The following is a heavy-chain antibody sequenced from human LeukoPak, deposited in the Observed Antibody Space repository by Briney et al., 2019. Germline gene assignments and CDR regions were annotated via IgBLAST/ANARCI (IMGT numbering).Heavy chain of an antibody. D-gene: IGHD5-18*01. J-gene: IGHJ2*01. V-gene: IGHV3-30-3*01. Sequence: GGSLRLSCVVSGFTFSHYSMHWVRQAPGKGLEWVALILYDGSNKHYADSVKGRFTISRDDSKNTVSLQLSSLRVEDTAVYFCAKDREDSAMISGVFDLWGRGTLVTVSS. CDR1: GFTFSHYS. CDR3: AKDREDSAMISGVFDL. CDR2: ILYDGSNK.